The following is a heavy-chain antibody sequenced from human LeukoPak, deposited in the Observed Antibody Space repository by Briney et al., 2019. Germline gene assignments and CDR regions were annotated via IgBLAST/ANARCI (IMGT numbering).Heavy chain of an antibody. CDR3: AKEESEYSGYVPSLYFDY. J-gene: IGHJ4*02. Sequence: GGSLRLSCAASGFTVSSYGMHWVRPAPGKGLEWVAVISYDGSNKYYADSVKGRFTISRDNSKNTLYLRMNSLRAEDTAVYYCAKEESEYSGYVPSLYFDYWGQGTLVTVSS. CDR1: GFTVSSYG. D-gene: IGHD5-12*01. CDR2: ISYDGSNK. V-gene: IGHV3-30*18.